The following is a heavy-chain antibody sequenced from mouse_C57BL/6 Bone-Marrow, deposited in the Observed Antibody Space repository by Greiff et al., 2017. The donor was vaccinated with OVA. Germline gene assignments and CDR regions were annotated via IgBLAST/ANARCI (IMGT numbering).Heavy chain of an antibody. J-gene: IGHJ1*03. CDR2: IYPGSGST. V-gene: IGHV1-55*01. CDR3: ANRGKSSSHWYFDV. CDR1: GYTFTSYW. D-gene: IGHD1-3*01. Sequence: QVQLQQPGAELVKPGASVTMSCKASGYTFTSYWITWVKQRPGQGLEWIGDIYPGSGSTNYNEKFKSKATLTVDTSSSTAYMQLSSLTSEDSAVYYCANRGKSSSHWYFDVWGTGTTVTVSS.